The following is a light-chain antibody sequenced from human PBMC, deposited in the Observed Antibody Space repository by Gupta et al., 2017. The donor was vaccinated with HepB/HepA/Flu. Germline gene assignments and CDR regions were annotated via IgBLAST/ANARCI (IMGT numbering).Light chain of an antibody. CDR2: DVS. CDR3: SSYTISSTEI. Sequence: QSALTQPASVSGSPGQSITISCTATSSDVVGYNYVSWYQQLPGKAPKVLIYDVSNRPSGVSDRFSGSKSGYTASLTISGLQAQDEADYYCSSYTISSTEIFGGGTKLTVL. CDR1: SSDVVGYNY. J-gene: IGLJ2*01. V-gene: IGLV2-14*03.